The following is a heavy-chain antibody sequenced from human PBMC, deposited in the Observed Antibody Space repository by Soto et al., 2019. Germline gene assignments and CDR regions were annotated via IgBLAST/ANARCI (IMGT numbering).Heavy chain of an antibody. Sequence: PGESLKISCKGSGYSFTSYWISWVRQMPGKGLEWMGRIDPSDSYTNYSPSFQGHVTISXXXXXXTXYXQXSXLKAXDTAMYYCARPSLYYGMDVWGQGTTVTVSS. CDR3: ARPSLYYGMDV. CDR1: GYSFTSYW. J-gene: IGHJ6*02. CDR2: IDPSDSYT. V-gene: IGHV5-10-1*01.